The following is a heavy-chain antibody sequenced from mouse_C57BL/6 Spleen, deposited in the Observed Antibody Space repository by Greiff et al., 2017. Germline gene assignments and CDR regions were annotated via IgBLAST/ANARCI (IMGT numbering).Heavy chain of an antibody. CDR3: ARHTSFYYGYGYAMDY. Sequence: VQLQQSGPELVKPGASVKISCKASGYAFSSSWTNWVKQRPGKGLEWIGRIYPGDGDTNYNGKFKGKATLTADKSSSTAYMQLSSLTSEDSAVYFCARHTSFYYGYGYAMDYWGQGTSVTVSS. V-gene: IGHV1-82*01. D-gene: IGHD2-2*01. J-gene: IGHJ4*01. CDR1: GYAFSSSW. CDR2: IYPGDGDT.